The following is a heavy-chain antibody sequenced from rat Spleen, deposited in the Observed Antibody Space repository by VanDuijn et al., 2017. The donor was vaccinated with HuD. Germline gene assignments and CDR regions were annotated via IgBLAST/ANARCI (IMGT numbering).Heavy chain of an antibody. Sequence: EVQLVESGGGLVQPGGSLKLSCAASGFTFSDYNMAWVRQAPKKGLEWVATIIYDGTRAFYRDSVQGRFTISRDNAKSTLYLQMDSLRSEDTDTYYCARHGRXXTTXXYVMXAWGQXASVTVSX. J-gene: IGHJ4*01. CDR2: IIYDGTRA. CDR1: GFTFSDYN. V-gene: IGHV5-7*01. CDR3: ARHGRXXTTXXYVMXA.